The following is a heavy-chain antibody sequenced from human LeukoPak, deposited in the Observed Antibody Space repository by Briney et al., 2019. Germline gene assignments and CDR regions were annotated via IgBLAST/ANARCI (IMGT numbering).Heavy chain of an antibody. CDR2: INPSGGST. Sequence: ASVKVSCKASGYTFTSYYIHWVRQAPGQGLEWMGIINPSGGSTSYAQKFQGRVIMTRDMSTSTVYMELSSLRSENTAVYYCARSPEWELLPNFDYWGQGTLVTVSS. J-gene: IGHJ4*02. CDR3: ARSPEWELLPNFDY. CDR1: GYTFTSYY. V-gene: IGHV1-46*01. D-gene: IGHD1-26*01.